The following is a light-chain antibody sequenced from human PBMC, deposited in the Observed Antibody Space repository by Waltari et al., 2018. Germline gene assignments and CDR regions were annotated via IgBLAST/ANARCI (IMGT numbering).Light chain of an antibody. Sequence: DLPTTQTPSTLPASADVRETITCRVSQSISSWLARYQQKPGKAPKLLIYKASSLESGVPSRFSGSGSGTEFTLTISSLQPDDFATYYCQQYNSYPWTFGQGTKVEIK. V-gene: IGKV1-5*03. CDR1: QSISSW. CDR2: KAS. J-gene: IGKJ1*01. CDR3: QQYNSYPWT.